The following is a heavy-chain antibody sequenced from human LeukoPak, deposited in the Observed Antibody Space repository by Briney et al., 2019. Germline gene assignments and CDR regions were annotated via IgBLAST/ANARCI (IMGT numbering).Heavy chain of an antibody. V-gene: IGHV4-59*12. Sequence: SETLSLTSTVFDGSISSYYWSWIRQPPGKGLEWIAYMYYSGSTNYNPSLKSRLTISVDTSKNQFSLNLSSVTDTDTDDYSCARGTMGKNYFYYWGQGTLVTVSS. J-gene: IGHJ4*02. CDR3: ARGTMGKNYFYY. CDR2: MYYSGST. CDR1: DGSISSYY. D-gene: IGHD1-14*01.